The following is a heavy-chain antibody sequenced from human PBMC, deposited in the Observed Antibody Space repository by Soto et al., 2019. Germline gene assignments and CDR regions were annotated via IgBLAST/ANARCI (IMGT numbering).Heavy chain of an antibody. V-gene: IGHV4-34*01. CDR2: INHSGST. Sequence: NPSETLSLTCAVYGGSFSGYYWSWIRQPPGKGLEWIGEINHSGSTNYNPSLKSRVTISVDTSKNQFSLKLSSVTAADTAVYYCARGFVLRYFARLYYYYYGMDVWGQGTTVTVSS. CDR3: ARGFVLRYFARLYYYYYGMDV. J-gene: IGHJ6*02. D-gene: IGHD3-9*01. CDR1: GGSFSGYY.